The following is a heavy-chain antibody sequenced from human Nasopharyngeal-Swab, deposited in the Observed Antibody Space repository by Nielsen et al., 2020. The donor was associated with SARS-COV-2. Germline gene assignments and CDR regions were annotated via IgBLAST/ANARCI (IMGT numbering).Heavy chain of an antibody. J-gene: IGHJ6*02. CDR2: IYWDDDK. V-gene: IGHV2-5*02. CDR1: GFSLSNARMG. CDR3: AHKMVLYGMDV. D-gene: IGHD4/OR15-4a*01. Sequence: SGPTLVKPTETLTLTCTVSGFSLSNARMGVSWIRQPPGKALEWLALIYWDDDKRYSPSLKSRLTITKDTSKNQVVLTMTNMDPVDTATYYCAHKMVLYGMDVWGQGTTVTVSS.